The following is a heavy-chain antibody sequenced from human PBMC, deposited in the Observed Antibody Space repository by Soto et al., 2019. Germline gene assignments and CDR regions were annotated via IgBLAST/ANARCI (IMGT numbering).Heavy chain of an antibody. D-gene: IGHD3-16*01. Sequence: SVKVSCKASGGTFSTFGISWVRQAPGQGLEWMGGIIPFFGTAKYSQKFEDRISITADESTNTVYMDLRSLTSEDTAIYYCARSAPMDAGDKYYYDFWGQGALVTVS. CDR1: GGTFSTFG. CDR3: ARSAPMDAGDKYYYDF. CDR2: IIPFFGTA. V-gene: IGHV1-69*13. J-gene: IGHJ4*02.